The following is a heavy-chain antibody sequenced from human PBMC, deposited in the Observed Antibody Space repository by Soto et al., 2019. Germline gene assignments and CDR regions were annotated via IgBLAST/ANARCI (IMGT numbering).Heavy chain of an antibody. CDR3: ARDFDSSGYYGPVGAFDI. Sequence: GGSLRLSCSASRFTFSSYTMNWVRQAPGKGLEWVSSISSSTTYIYYADSVKGRFTISRDNAKNSLYLQVNSLRAEDTAVYYCARDFDSSGYYGPVGAFDIWGQGTVVTVSS. CDR2: ISSSTTYI. V-gene: IGHV3-21*03. CDR1: RFTFSSYT. D-gene: IGHD3-22*01. J-gene: IGHJ3*02.